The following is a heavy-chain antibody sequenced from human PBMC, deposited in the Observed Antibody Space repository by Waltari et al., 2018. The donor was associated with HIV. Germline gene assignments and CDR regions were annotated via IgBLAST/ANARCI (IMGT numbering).Heavy chain of an antibody. CDR2: IWYDGTNK. CDR3: ARDRSEGGGYYYYGLDV. D-gene: IGHD2-15*01. J-gene: IGHJ6*02. CDR1: GFPSSRSG. Sequence: QVQLVESGGGVVQPGGSLRPSCAASGFPSSRSGMDWVRQAPGKGLEWVAVIWYDGTNKYYADSVKRRFTISRDNSKNTLYLQMNSLRAEDTAVYYCARDRSEGGGYYYYGLDVWGQGTTVTVSS. V-gene: IGHV3-33*01.